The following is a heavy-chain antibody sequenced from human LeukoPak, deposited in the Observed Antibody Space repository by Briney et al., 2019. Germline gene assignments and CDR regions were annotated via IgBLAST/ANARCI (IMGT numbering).Heavy chain of an antibody. CDR3: AKGCSSTSCYSYYYYMDV. Sequence: GGSLRLSCAASGFTFSSYAMSWVRQAPGKGLEWVSAISGSGGSTYYADSVKGRFTISRDNSKNTLYLQMNSLRAEDTAVYYCAKGCSSTSCYSYYYYMDVWGKGTTVTVSS. D-gene: IGHD2-2*01. CDR2: ISGSGGST. CDR1: GFTFSSYA. J-gene: IGHJ6*03. V-gene: IGHV3-23*01.